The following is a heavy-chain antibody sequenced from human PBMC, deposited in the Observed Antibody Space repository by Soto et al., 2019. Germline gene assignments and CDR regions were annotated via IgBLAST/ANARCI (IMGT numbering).Heavy chain of an antibody. Sequence: GGSLRLSCAASGFTFTSYAMHWVRQAPGKGLEWVAVISYDGSNKYYADSVKGRFTISRDDSKNTLYLQMNTLRAEDTAVYYCARDKRWGRTGELSLPPPFDYWGQGTLVTVSS. CDR3: ARDKRWGRTGELSLPPPFDY. D-gene: IGHD3-16*02. J-gene: IGHJ4*02. CDR1: GFTFTSYA. CDR2: ISYDGSNK. V-gene: IGHV3-30*04.